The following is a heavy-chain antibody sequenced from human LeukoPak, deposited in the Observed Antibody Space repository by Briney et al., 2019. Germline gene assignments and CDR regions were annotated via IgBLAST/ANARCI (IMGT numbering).Heavy chain of an antibody. CDR3: AKDRLYSSSQLQYGYFDY. D-gene: IGHD6-13*01. J-gene: IGHJ4*02. CDR2: ISGSGGST. Sequence: HPGGSLRLSCAASGFTFSSYAMSWVRQAPGKGLEWVSAISGSGGSTHYADSVKGRFTISRDNSKNTLYLQMNSLRAEDTAVYYCAKDRLYSSSQLQYGYFDYWGQGTLVTVSS. V-gene: IGHV3-23*01. CDR1: GFTFSSYA.